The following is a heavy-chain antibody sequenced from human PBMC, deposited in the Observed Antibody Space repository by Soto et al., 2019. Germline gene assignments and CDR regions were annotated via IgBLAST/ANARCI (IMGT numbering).Heavy chain of an antibody. V-gene: IGHV3-48*03. Sequence: GGSLRLSCAASGFTFSTYEMNWFRQAPGKGLEWVSYISSSGSTIYYADSVKGRFTISRDNAKNSLYLQMNSLRAEDTAVYFCAREAESGTDWFDPWGQGSLVTVSS. CDR1: GFTFSTYE. CDR3: AREAESGTDWFDP. D-gene: IGHD6-13*01. CDR2: ISSSGSTI. J-gene: IGHJ5*02.